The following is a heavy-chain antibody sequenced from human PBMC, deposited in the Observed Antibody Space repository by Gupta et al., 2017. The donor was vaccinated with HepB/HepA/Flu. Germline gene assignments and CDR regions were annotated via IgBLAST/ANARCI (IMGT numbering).Heavy chain of an antibody. J-gene: IGHJ4*02. V-gene: IGHV3-30-3*01. CDR2: VSDDGTNK. Sequence: QVQLVESGGDVVQLGSSLRLTCAASGFTFNSYSMHWVRQAPGKGLEWLATVSDDGTNKWYAESVKGRFTISRDNSENTLSLQMSSLRVEDTALYYCARVHGYSSSWGFDYRGQGTLVTVSS. CDR1: GFTFNSYS. D-gene: IGHD2-2*01. CDR3: ARVHGYSSSWGFDY.